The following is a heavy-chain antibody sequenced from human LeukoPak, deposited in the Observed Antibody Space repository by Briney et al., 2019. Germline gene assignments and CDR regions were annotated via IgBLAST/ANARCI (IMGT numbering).Heavy chain of an antibody. Sequence: SETLSLTCTVSHYFISDGAFWGWIRQPPGKGLEWVANVNHRGITFYSPSLESRVAISVDTSKNQFFLRVTSVTAADTAIYYCVRDPSEAADFFFDSWGQGTLVTVSS. V-gene: IGHV4-38-2*02. CDR2: VNHRGIT. CDR1: HYFISDGAF. CDR3: VRDPSEAADFFFDS. J-gene: IGHJ4*02. D-gene: IGHD2-21*02.